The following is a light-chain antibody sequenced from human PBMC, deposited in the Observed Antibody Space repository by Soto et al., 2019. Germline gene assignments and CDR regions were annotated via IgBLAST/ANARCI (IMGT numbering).Light chain of an antibody. CDR2: GAS. CDR3: QQHNNWPPYS. V-gene: IGKV3-15*01. CDR1: QSVSRN. Sequence: EMVMTQSPDTLSVSPGERATLSCRASQSVSRNLAWYQQRVGQAPRLLIYGASTRATGIPARFSGSGSGTEFTLTISSLQSEDFAVYYCQQHNNWPPYSFGQGTKLEIK. J-gene: IGKJ2*03.